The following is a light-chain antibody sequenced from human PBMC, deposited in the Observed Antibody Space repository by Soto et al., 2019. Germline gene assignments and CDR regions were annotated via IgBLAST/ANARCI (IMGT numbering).Light chain of an antibody. Sequence: QPVLTQPASVSGSPGQSITISCTGTSSDVGGYNYVSWYQQHPGKAPKLMIYEVSNRPSGVSNRFSGSKSGNTASLTISGLQAEDEADYYCSSYKSSSTWVFGGGTKLTVL. CDR3: SSYKSSSTWV. CDR2: EVS. J-gene: IGLJ3*02. V-gene: IGLV2-14*01. CDR1: SSDVGGYNY.